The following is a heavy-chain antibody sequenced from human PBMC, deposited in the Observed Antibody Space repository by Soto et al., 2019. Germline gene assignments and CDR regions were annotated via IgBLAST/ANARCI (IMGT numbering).Heavy chain of an antibody. V-gene: IGHV1-69*06. CDR3: ERGEREGWLNH. D-gene: IGHD5-12*01. CDR2: IIPIFGTA. Sequence: SVKVSCNASGGTFSNYANRWVRQAPGQGLECMGGIIPIFGTANYAQKFQGRVTITADKSTSTAYMELSSLRFEDTAVYYCERGEREGWLNHWGQLTLVTVFS. CDR1: GGTFSNYA. J-gene: IGHJ5*02.